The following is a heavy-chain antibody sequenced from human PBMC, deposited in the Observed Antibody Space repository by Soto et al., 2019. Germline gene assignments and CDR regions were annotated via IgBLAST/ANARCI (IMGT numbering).Heavy chain of an antibody. V-gene: IGHV3-74*01. J-gene: IGHJ4*02. CDR2: INTDGSNT. Sequence: HPGGSLRLSCAASGLTFNRYWMHWVRHAPGKGLVWVSHINTDGSNTNYADSVKGRFTISRDNAKSTLFLQMNSLRAEDTALYYCAKDIGEAALRYFFDYWGQGTLVTVSS. CDR3: AKDIGEAALRYFFDY. D-gene: IGHD3-10*01. CDR1: GLTFNRYW.